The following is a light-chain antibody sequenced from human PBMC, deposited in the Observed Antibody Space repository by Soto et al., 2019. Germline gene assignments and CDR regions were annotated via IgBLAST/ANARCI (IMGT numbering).Light chain of an antibody. J-gene: IGLJ1*01. V-gene: IGLV1-44*01. Sequence: QSVLTQPPSAPGTPGQRVTISCSGSSSNIGSNTVNWYQQLPGTAPKLLIYNNNQRPSGVPDRFSGSKSGTSASLAISGLQSEDEADYYCAAWDDSLNGHYVFGTGTKLTVL. CDR3: AAWDDSLNGHYV. CDR1: SSNIGSNT. CDR2: NNN.